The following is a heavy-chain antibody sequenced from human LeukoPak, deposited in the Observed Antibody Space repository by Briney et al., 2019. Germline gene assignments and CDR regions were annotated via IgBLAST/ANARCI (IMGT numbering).Heavy chain of an antibody. Sequence: AGSLTLSWAAAGFTFSNVWMSWVRQAQGKGLEWVGRIKSKTDGGTTDYAAPVKGRFTISRDDSQNTLYMQMNSLKTEDTAVYYCTTGAPRAYSGSYSNCWGQGTLVTVSS. CDR2: IKSKTDGGTT. CDR1: GFTFSNVW. V-gene: IGHV3-15*01. J-gene: IGHJ4*02. CDR3: TTGAPRAYSGSYSNC. D-gene: IGHD1-26*01.